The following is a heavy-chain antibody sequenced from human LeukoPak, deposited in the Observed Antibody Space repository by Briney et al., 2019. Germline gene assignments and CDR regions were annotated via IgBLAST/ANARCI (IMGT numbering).Heavy chain of an antibody. D-gene: IGHD1-20*01. CDR3: ARIPGNNFVADV. J-gene: IGHJ6*02. CDR2: IWYDGSKK. V-gene: IGHV3-33*08. Sequence: PGRSLRLSCAASGFTFSSHGMHWVRQAPGKGLEWVALIWYDGSKKYYVDSVEGRFTISRDDSKNTLYLEMDSLRVEDTAVYYCARIPGNNFVADVWGQGTTVTVSS. CDR1: GFTFSSHG.